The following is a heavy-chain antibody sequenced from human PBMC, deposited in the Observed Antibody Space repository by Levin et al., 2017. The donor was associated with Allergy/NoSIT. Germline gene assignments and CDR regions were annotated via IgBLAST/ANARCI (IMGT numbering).Heavy chain of an antibody. J-gene: IGHJ1*01. CDR1: GFTFSSYA. CDR3: ARDGYCSGGSCYTEYFQH. CDR2: ISYDGSNK. Sequence: GGSLRLSCAASGFTFSSYAMHWVRQAPGKGLEWVAVISYDGSNKYYADSVKGRFTISRDNSKNTLYLQMNSLRAEDTAVYYCARDGYCSGGSCYTEYFQHWGQGTLVTVSS. D-gene: IGHD2-15*01. V-gene: IGHV3-30-3*01.